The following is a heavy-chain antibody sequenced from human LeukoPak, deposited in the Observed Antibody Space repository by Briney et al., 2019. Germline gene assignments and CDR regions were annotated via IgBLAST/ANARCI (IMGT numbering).Heavy chain of an antibody. V-gene: IGHV3-33*01. CDR1: GFTFSSYG. CDR2: IWYDGSNK. J-gene: IGHJ4*02. D-gene: IGHD6-13*01. CDR3: AREGQLVQAYYFDY. Sequence: PGRSLRLSCAASGFTFSSYGMHWVRQAPGKGLEWVAVIWYDGSNKYYADSVKGRFTISRDNSKNTLYLQMNSLRAEDTAVYYCAREGQLVQAYYFDYWGQGALVTVSS.